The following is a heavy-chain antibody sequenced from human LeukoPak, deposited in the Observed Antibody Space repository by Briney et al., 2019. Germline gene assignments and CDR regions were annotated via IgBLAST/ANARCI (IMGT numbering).Heavy chain of an antibody. CDR1: GGSISSGSYF. CDR2: IYTSGTT. J-gene: IGHJ5*02. V-gene: IGHV4-61*02. CDR3: ARGYFCNDCPMYNWFDL. D-gene: IGHD3-9*01. Sequence: KPSETLSLTCTVSGGSISSGSYFWTWIRQPAGKGLEWIGRIYTSGTTKYNPSLESRVTISVDTSKNQFSLKVTSVTAADTAVYYCARGYFCNDCPMYNWFDLWGQRTLVTVSS.